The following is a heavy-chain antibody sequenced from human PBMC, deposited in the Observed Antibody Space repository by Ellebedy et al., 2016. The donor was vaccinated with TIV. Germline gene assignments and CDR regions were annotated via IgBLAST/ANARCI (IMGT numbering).Heavy chain of an antibody. Sequence: MPSETLSLTCTVSGGSISSGGYSWSWIRQPPGKGLEWIGYIYHGWTTSYNPSLQSRVTISVDRSKNQFSLNLNAGTAADTAVYYCARGIKMGRPFDIWGQGAMVTVSS. D-gene: IGHD1-26*01. CDR1: GGSISSGGYS. CDR2: IYHGWTT. V-gene: IGHV4-30-2*01. J-gene: IGHJ3*02. CDR3: ARGIKMGRPFDI.